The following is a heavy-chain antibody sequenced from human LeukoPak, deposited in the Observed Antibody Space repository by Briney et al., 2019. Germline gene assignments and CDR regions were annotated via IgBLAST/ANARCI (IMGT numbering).Heavy chain of an antibody. V-gene: IGHV4-59*10. CDR2: IYSSGSA. Sequence: SETLSLTCAVYGRSFSGYYWSWIRQPAGKGLEWIGRIYSSGSANYNPSLKSRVTLSVDTSKNQFSLLLSSVTAADTAVYYCARGSTDLRRYFDYWGQGTLVTVSS. CDR3: ARGSTDLRRYFDY. J-gene: IGHJ4*02. CDR1: GRSFSGYY. D-gene: IGHD3/OR15-3a*01.